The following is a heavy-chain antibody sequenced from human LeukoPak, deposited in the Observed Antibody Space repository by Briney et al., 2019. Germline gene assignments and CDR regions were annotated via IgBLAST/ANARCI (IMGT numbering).Heavy chain of an antibody. D-gene: IGHD1/OR15-1a*01. J-gene: IGHJ5*02. CDR3: ARQNWNTGWFDP. CDR1: GDSISSGDYY. Sequence: PSETLSLTCTVSGDSISSGDYYWSWIRQPAGKGLEWIGRISSSGSTNYNPSLKSRVTISVDTSKNQFSLKLSSVTAADTAVYYCARQNWNTGWFDPWGQGTLVTVSS. V-gene: IGHV4-61*02. CDR2: ISSSGST.